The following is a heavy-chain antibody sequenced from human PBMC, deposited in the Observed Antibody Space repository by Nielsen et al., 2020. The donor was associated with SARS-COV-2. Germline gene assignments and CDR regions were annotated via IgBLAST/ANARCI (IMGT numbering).Heavy chain of an antibody. D-gene: IGHD3-3*01. V-gene: IGHV1-3*04. J-gene: IGHJ4*02. Sequence: ASVKVSCKSSGYTFTTNAIHWVRQAPGQWLEWMGWINTGNGNTKYSQRSQGRVTMTRDTSTSTVYMELSSLRSEDTAVYYCARAGFLERNPFDYWGQGTLVTVSS. CDR2: INTGNGNT. CDR3: ARAGFLERNPFDY. CDR1: GYTFTTNA.